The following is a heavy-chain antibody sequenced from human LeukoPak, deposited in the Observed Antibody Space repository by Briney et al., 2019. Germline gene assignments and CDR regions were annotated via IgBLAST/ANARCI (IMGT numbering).Heavy chain of an antibody. CDR1: GYTFTGYY. J-gene: IGHJ5*02. CDR3: ARDAVYNWNDDGYWFDP. CDR2: INPNSGGT. V-gene: IGHV1-2*02. D-gene: IGHD1-20*01. Sequence: RASVKVSCKPSGYTFTGYYMHWVRQAPGQGLEWMGWINPNSGGTNYAQKFQGRVTMTRDTSISTAYMELSRLRSEDTAVYYCARDAVYNWNDDGYWFDPWGQGTLVTVSS.